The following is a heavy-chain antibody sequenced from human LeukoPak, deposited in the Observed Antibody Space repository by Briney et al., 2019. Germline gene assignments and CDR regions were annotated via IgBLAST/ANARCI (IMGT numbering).Heavy chain of an antibody. CDR1: GYTFTSYG. D-gene: IGHD5-18*01. CDR2: ISAYNGNT. J-gene: IGHJ4*02. Sequence: GASVKVSCKASGYTFTSYGISWVRQAPGQGLEWMGWISAYNGNTNYAQKLQGRVTMTTDTSTSTAYMELRSLRSDDTAVYYCAGGNTAMVYSPFDYWGQGTLVTVSS. CDR3: AGGNTAMVYSPFDY. V-gene: IGHV1-18*01.